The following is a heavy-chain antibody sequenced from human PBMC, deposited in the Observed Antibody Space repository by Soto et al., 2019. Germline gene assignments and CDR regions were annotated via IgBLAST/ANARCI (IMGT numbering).Heavy chain of an antibody. J-gene: IGHJ6*02. V-gene: IGHV3-21*01. CDR3: ARALRRGVRGVIITPDYYYGMDV. CDR2: ISSSRSYI. CDR1: GFTFSSYS. D-gene: IGHD3-10*01. Sequence: EVQLVESGGGLVKPGGSLRLSCAASGFTFSSYSMNWVRQAPGKGLEWVSSISSSRSYIYYADSVKGRFTISRDNAKNSLYLQMNSLRAEDTAVYYCARALRRGVRGVIITPDYYYGMDVWGQGTTVTVSS.